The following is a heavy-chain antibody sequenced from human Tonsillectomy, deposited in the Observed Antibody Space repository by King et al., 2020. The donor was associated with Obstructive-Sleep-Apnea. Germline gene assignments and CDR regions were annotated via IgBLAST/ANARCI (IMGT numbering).Heavy chain of an antibody. V-gene: IGHV3-30*09. CDR1: GFPFSNYA. J-gene: IGHJ6*02. CDR2: LSYDGGFK. D-gene: IGHD3-22*01. Sequence: VQLVESGGGVVQPGRSLRLSCAACGFPFSNYAMHWVRQAPRKGLEGVAVLSYDGGFKYYAESVRGPFVISRDNSKNPLYLQMDSLRPEETAVYYCARVREPLFDSSRGDYYGLHGWGQGATVTVSS. CDR3: ARVREPLFDSSRGDYYGLHG.